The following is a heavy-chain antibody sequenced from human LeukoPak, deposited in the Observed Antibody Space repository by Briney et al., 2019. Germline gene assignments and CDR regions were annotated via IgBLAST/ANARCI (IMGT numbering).Heavy chain of an antibody. CDR3: ARARLRAMYYSDSSGYYGPFDY. CDR2: IYYSGST. CDR1: GGSISSGGYY. J-gene: IGHJ4*02. V-gene: IGHV4-31*03. D-gene: IGHD3-22*01. Sequence: PSQTLSLTCTGSGGSISSGGYYWSWIRQHPGKGLEWIGYIYYSGSTYYNPSLKSRVTISVDTSKNQFSLKLSSVTAADTAVYYCARARLRAMYYSDSSGYYGPFDYWGQGTLVTVSS.